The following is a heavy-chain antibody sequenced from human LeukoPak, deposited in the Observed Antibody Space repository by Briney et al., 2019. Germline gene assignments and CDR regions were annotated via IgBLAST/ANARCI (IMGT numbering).Heavy chain of an antibody. D-gene: IGHD6-13*01. V-gene: IGHV4-31*03. CDR3: ARLYSSSWYLFDY. Sequence: SETLSLTCTVSGVSISSGGYYWSWIRQHPGKGLEWIGYIYYSGSTYYNPSLKSRVTISVDTSKNQFSLKLSSVTAADTAVYYCARLYSSSWYLFDYRGQGTLVTVSS. CDR2: IYYSGST. J-gene: IGHJ4*02. CDR1: GVSISSGGYY.